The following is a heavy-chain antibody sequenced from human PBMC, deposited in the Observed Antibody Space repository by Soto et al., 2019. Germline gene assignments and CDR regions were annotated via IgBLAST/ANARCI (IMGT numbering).Heavy chain of an antibody. CDR3: APLSVSLSGPYGIHV. V-gene: IGHV4-39*01. J-gene: IGHJ6*02. CDR1: GYSVSSRDYY. CDR2: MLYSGLT. D-gene: IGHD2-15*01. Sequence: PSETLSLTCSVSGYSVSSRDYYWAWIRQPPGQGLEWIGSMLYSGLTYYNPSLKSRVTLSVDTSKNQFSVRLNSVTASDTAVYYCAPLSVSLSGPYGIHVWGQGTTVTVSS.